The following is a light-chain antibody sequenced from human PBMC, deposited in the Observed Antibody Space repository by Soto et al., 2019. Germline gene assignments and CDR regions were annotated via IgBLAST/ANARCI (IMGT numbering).Light chain of an antibody. V-gene: IGKV3-15*01. CDR3: QPYNNWPLT. CDR1: QNIRTN. Sequence: PGERATLSCRASQNIRTNLAWYQQKPGQPPRLLIYDASTRAAGIPARFIGSGSGTEFTLTISSLQSEDFAIYYCQPYNNWPLTFGGGTKVDIK. CDR2: DAS. J-gene: IGKJ4*01.